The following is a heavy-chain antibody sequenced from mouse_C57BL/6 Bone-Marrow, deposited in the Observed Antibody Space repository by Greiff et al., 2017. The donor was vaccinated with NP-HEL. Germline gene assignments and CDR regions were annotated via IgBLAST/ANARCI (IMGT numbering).Heavy chain of an antibody. Sequence: QVQLKQSGAELVKPGASVMLSCKASGYTFTEYTIHWVKPRSGQGLEWIGWFYSGSGSLKYNEKFKDKATLTADKSSSTVYMELSRLTSEDSAVYFCARHEVLYGNSVRAMEYWGQGTSVTVSS. D-gene: IGHD2-1*01. CDR1: GYTFTEYT. CDR3: ARHEVLYGNSVRAMEY. V-gene: IGHV1-62-2*01. CDR2: FYSGSGSL. J-gene: IGHJ4*01.